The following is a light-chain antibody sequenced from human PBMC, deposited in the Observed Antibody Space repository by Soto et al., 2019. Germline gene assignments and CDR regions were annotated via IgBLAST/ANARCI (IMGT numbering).Light chain of an antibody. V-gene: IGLV1-44*01. CDR2: SNN. CDR3: AAWDDSLNGLV. CDR1: SSNIGSNT. J-gene: IGLJ2*01. Sequence: QSVLTQPPSVSGTPGQRGTISCSGSSSNIGSNTVDWYQQLPGTAPKLLIHSNNLRPSGVPDRISGAKSGTSASLAISGLQSEDEADYYCAAWDDSLNGLVFGGGTQLTVL.